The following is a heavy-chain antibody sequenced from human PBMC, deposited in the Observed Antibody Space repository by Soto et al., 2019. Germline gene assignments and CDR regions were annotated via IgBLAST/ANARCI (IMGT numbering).Heavy chain of an antibody. CDR2: SRQSGST. CDR1: GVSITSHDW. CDR3: ATRDNTRFF. D-gene: IGHD1-20*01. J-gene: IGHJ4*02. Sequence: QVQLQESGPGLVKPSGTLSLTCAVSGVSITSHDWWTWVRQPPGKGLEWIGESRQSGSTNYNSSLGSRVTIEVDTSKNQFSLNLGSVTVADTAVYYCATRDNTRFFWGQGALVTVST. V-gene: IGHV4-4*02.